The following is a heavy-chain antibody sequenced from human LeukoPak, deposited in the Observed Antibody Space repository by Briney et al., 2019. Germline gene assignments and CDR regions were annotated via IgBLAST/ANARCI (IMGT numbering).Heavy chain of an antibody. CDR3: AKVHGYCSSTSCPGGGFDY. CDR1: GFTFSSYA. J-gene: IGHJ4*02. V-gene: IGHV3-23*01. Sequence: GGSLRLSCAASGFTFSSYAMSWVRQAPGKGLEWVSAISGSGGSTYYADSVKARFTISRDNSKNTLYLQMNSLRAEDTAVYYCAKVHGYCSSTSCPGGGFDYWGQGTLVTVSS. CDR2: ISGSGGST. D-gene: IGHD2-2*03.